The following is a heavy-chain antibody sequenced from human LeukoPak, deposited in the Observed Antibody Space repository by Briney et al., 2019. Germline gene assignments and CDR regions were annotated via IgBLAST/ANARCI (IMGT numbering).Heavy chain of an antibody. CDR2: INPNNGGT. D-gene: IGHD2-15*01. V-gene: IGHV1-2*02. CDR3: ARDEGRYCSGGSGRYPDY. CDR1: GHTFTGYY. J-gene: IGHJ4*02. Sequence: GASVTVSCKASGHTFTGYYMHWVRQAPGQGLEWMGWINPNNGGTNYAQKFQGRVTMTRDTSISTAYMELSRLRSDDTAVYYCARDEGRYCSGGSGRYPDYWGQGTLVTVSS.